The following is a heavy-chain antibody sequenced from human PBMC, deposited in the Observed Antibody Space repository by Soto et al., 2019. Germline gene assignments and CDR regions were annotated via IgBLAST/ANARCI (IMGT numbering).Heavy chain of an antibody. J-gene: IGHJ4*02. D-gene: IGHD5-18*01. CDR1: GGTFSSYA. CDR3: ARVGGTGGYTYGLDY. V-gene: IGHV1-69*06. CDR2: IIPVFGTG. Sequence: SVKVSFKASGGTFSSYAISWLRQAPGQGLEWMGGIIPVFGTGIYAQKFQGRVTITADKSTNTAYMELSSLRSEDTAVYFCARVGGTGGYTYGLDYWGQGTLVTVSS.